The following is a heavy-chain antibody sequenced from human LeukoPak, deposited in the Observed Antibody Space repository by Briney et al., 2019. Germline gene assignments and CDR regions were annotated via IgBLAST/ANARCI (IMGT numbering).Heavy chain of an antibody. V-gene: IGHV3-21*01. J-gene: IGHJ6*03. CDR2: ISTSNSYI. CDR1: GFTFSNYS. CDR3: AREYSTLYYYYYYMDV. Sequence: GGSLRLSCAASGFTFSNYSMNWVRQAPGKGLEWVSSISTSNSYIYYADSVRGRFTISRDNAKNSLYLQMNSLRAEDTAVYYCAREYSTLYYYYYYMDVWGKGTTVTISS. D-gene: IGHD2/OR15-2a*01.